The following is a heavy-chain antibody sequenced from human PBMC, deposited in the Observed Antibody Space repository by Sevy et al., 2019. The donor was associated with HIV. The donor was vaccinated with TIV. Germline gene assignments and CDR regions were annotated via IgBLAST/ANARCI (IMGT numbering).Heavy chain of an antibody. D-gene: IGHD3-10*01. Sequence: GGSLRLSCAASGFTFSDYYMSWIRQAPGKGLEWVSYISSSGSTIYYADSVKGRFTISRDNAKNSLYLQMNSLRAEDTAGDYCARGGGALRAEMNFDYWGQGTLVTVSS. CDR2: ISSSGSTI. V-gene: IGHV3-11*01. J-gene: IGHJ4*02. CDR1: GFTFSDYY. CDR3: ARGGGALRAEMNFDY.